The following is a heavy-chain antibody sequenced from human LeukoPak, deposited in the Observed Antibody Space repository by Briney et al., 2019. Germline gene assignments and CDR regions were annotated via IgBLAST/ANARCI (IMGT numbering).Heavy chain of an antibody. V-gene: IGHV4-59*12. J-gene: IGHJ5*02. Sequence: SETLSLTCTVSGGSINIYYWSWIRQPPGKGLEWIGYINYTGSTNYNPSLKSRVTISVDTSKNQFSLKLSSVTAADTAVYYCARRKTVWFGVRGWFDPWGQGTLVTVSS. CDR1: GGSINIYY. D-gene: IGHD3-10*01. CDR2: INYTGST. CDR3: ARRKTVWFGVRGWFDP.